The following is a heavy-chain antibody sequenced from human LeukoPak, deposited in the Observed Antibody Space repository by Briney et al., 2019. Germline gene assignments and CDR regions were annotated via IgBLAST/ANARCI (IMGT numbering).Heavy chain of an antibody. CDR1: GFTFSNGW. CDR3: TTGVENYYDKTNFDY. Sequence: PGGSLRLSCAASGFTFSNGWMSWVRQAPGEGQEWVGRIKTKTDGGTTDYAAPVKGRFTISRDESKNTLYLQMNSLKTEDTAVYYCTTGVENYYDKTNFDYWGHRTLVTVSS. CDR2: IKTKTDGGTT. J-gene: IGHJ4*01. D-gene: IGHD3-22*01. V-gene: IGHV3-15*01.